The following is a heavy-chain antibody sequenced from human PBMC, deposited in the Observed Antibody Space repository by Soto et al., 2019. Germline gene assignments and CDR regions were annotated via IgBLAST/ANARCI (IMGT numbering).Heavy chain of an antibody. V-gene: IGHV3-64*04. J-gene: IGHJ4*02. CDR2: ISSNGGST. CDR3: VRVFDTYYFDL. D-gene: IGHD3-9*01. Sequence: PGGSLRLSCAAPGFTFSSYAMSWVRQAPGKGLEYVSAISSNGGSTHYADSVKGRFTISRDNSENTLYLQMNSLRAEDTAVYYCVRVFDTYYFDLWGQGNMVTVSS. CDR1: GFTFSSYA.